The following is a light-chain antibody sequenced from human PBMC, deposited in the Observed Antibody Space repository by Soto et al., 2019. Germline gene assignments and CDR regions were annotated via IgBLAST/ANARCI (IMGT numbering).Light chain of an antibody. CDR1: QSVSSSY. CDR3: QQYGSSPGVT. Sequence: ELVLTQSPGTLSLSPGERATLSCRAIQSVSSSYLAWYQQKPGQAPRLLIYGASSRATGIPDRFSGSGSGTDFTLTISRLEPEDLAVYYCQQYGSSPGVTFGPGTKVDIK. J-gene: IGKJ3*01. V-gene: IGKV3-20*01. CDR2: GAS.